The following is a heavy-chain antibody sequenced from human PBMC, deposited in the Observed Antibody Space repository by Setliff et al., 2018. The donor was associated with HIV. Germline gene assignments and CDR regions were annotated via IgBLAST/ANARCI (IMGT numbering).Heavy chain of an antibody. CDR3: ASSVYYDSSGRHHDALDI. V-gene: IGHV3-11*04. D-gene: IGHD3-22*01. J-gene: IGHJ3*02. CDR2: ISNSGGTT. Sequence: PGGSLRLSCAASGLIFSGYYMNWIRQAPGKGLEWVSHISNSGGTTDYADSVKGRFTISRDNARNSLYLQMNSLRAEDTAVYYCASSVYYDSSGRHHDALDIWGQGTRVTVSS. CDR1: GLIFSGYY.